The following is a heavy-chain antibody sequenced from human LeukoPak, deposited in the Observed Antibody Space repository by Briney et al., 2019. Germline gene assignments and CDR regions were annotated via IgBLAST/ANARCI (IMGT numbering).Heavy chain of an antibody. CDR2: IYYSGST. CDR3: ARPPLRWSPGGAFDI. V-gene: IGHV4-59*08. J-gene: IGHJ3*02. CDR1: GGSISSYY. D-gene: IGHD4-23*01. Sequence: SETLSLTCTVSGGSISSYYWSWIRQPPGKGLEWIGYIYYSGSTNYNPSLKSRVTISVDTSKNQFSLKLSSVTAADTAVYYSARPPLRWSPGGAFDIWGQGTMVTVSS.